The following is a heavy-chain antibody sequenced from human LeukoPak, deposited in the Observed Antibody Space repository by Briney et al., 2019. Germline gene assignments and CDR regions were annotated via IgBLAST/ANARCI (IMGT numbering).Heavy chain of an antibody. CDR2: IGPTGTDR. D-gene: IGHD1-14*01. J-gene: IGHJ4*02. CDR3: ATETIGRHYDY. Sequence: GGSLRLSCAASGFTFSSCGFNWVRQAPGKGLEWVSSIGPTGTDRYYADSVRGRFTISRDNAKNSMYLQMDSLRDEDTAVYYRATETIGRHYDYWGQGTLLTVSS. CDR1: GFTFSSCG. V-gene: IGHV3-21*01.